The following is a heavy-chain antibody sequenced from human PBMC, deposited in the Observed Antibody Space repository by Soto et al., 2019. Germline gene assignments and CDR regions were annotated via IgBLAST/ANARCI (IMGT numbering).Heavy chain of an antibody. CDR3: ATVGSGGYLPYYFDY. CDR1: GYTFTSYG. J-gene: IGHJ4*02. D-gene: IGHD2-15*01. Sequence: QVQLVQSGGEVKKPGASVKVSCKASGYTFTSYGITWVRQAPGQGLEWMGWISTYNGNTNYAQKLQGRVTMTTDTSTSTAYMELRSLRSDDTAVYYCATVGSGGYLPYYFDYWGQGSLVTVSS. V-gene: IGHV1-18*01. CDR2: ISTYNGNT.